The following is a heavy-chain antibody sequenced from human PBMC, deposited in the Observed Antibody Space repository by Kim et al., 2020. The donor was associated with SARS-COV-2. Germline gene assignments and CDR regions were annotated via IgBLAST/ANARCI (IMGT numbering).Heavy chain of an antibody. J-gene: IGHJ6*03. Sequence: ASGKVSCKASGYTFTSYDINWVRQATGQGLEWMGWMNPNSGNTGYAQKFQGRVTMTRNTYISTAYMEMSSMRSEDTAVYYCARVRSARRLLDYYYMDVWGKGTTVTVSS. CDR3: ARVRSARRLLDYYYMDV. CDR2: MNPNSGNT. V-gene: IGHV1-8*01. CDR1: GYTFTSYD. D-gene: IGHD6-6*01.